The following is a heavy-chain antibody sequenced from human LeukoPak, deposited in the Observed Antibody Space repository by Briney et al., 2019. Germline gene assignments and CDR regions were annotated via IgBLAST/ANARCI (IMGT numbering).Heavy chain of an antibody. D-gene: IGHD4-17*01. Sequence: SVKVSCKASGGTFSSYAISLVRQAPGQGLEWMGGIIPIFGTANYAQKFQGRVTITTDESTSTAYMELSSLRSEDTAVYYCARDLNMDGDGAYYYYMDVWGKGTTVTVSS. CDR1: GGTFSSYA. J-gene: IGHJ6*03. V-gene: IGHV1-69*05. CDR3: ARDLNMDGDGAYYYYMDV. CDR2: IIPIFGTA.